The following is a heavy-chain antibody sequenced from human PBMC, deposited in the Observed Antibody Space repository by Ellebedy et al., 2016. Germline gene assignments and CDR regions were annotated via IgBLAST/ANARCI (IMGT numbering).Heavy chain of an antibody. CDR3: ARDTGIVATIGADY. Sequence: GGSLRLXCAASGFTFSSYGMHWVRQAPGKGLEWVAVISYDGSNKYYADSVKGRFTISRDNSKNTLYLQMNSLRAEDTAVYYCARDTGIVATIGADYWGQGTLVTVSS. CDR2: ISYDGSNK. D-gene: IGHD5-12*01. CDR1: GFTFSSYG. V-gene: IGHV3-30*03. J-gene: IGHJ4*02.